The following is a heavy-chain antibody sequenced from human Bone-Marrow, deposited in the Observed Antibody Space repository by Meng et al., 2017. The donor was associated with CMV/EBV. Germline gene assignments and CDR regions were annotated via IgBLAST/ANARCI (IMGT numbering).Heavy chain of an antibody. Sequence: ASVKVSCKASGYTFTGYYMHWVRQAPGQGLEWMGWINPNSGGTNYAQKFQGRVTMTRDTSISTAYMELSRLRSDDTAVYYCARGGTQYYDFWSQFDYWGQGTLVTVSS. D-gene: IGHD3-3*01. CDR3: ARGGTQYYDFWSQFDY. CDR2: INPNSGGT. V-gene: IGHV1-2*02. CDR1: GYTFTGYY. J-gene: IGHJ4*02.